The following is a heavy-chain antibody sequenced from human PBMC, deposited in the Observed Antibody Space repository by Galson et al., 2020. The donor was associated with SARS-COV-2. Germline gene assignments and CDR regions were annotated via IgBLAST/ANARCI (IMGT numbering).Heavy chain of an antibody. J-gene: IGHJ1*01. D-gene: IGHD2-15*01. V-gene: IGHV3-11*06. CDR1: GFTFSDYY. CDR3: ARSGRECSGGMCEGAEYFQH. CDR2: MSGSRSYT. Sequence: GESLKISCAASGFTFSDYYMSWIRQAPGKGLEWLSNMSGSRSYTSYADSVKGRFTISRDNSKNSLYLQMNDLRAEDTALYFCARSGRECSGGMCEGAEYFQHWGQGALVTVSS.